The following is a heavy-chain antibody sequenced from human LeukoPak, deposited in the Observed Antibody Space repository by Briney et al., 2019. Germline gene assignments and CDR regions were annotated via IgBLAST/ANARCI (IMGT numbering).Heavy chain of an antibody. CDR3: AKKVVVGATSPYSDFQD. V-gene: IGHV3-53*01. CDR2: IYSGGTI. Sequence: GGSLRLSCAASGFTVSSNYMSWVRQAPGKGLEWVSVIYSGGTIYYADSVKGRFTISRDNSKNTLYLQMNSLRAEDTALYYCAKKVVVGATSPYSDFQDWGQGTLVTVSS. J-gene: IGHJ1*01. CDR1: GFTVSSNY. D-gene: IGHD1-26*01.